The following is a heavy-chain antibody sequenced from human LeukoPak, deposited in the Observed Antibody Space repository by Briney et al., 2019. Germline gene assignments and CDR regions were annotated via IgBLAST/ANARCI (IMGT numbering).Heavy chain of an antibody. V-gene: IGHV4-30-4*01. Sequence: PSETLPLTCTVSGGSISSGDYYWSWIRQPPGKGLEWIGYIYYSGSTYYNPSLKSRVTISVDTSKNQFSLKLSSVTAADTAVYYCARVAGEEYYFDYWGQGTLVTVSS. CDR3: ARVAGEEYYFDY. J-gene: IGHJ4*02. CDR1: GGSISSGDYY. CDR2: IYYSGST. D-gene: IGHD7-27*01.